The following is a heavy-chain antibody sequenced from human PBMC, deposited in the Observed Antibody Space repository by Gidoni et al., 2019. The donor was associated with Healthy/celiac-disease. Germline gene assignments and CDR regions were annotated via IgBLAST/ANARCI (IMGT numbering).Heavy chain of an antibody. Sequence: QVQLVESGGGVVQPGRSLRLSCAASGFTFRSYAMHWFRQAPGKGLEWVAVISYDGSNKYYADSVKGRFTISRDNSKNTLYLQMNSLRAEDTAVYYCARDEPEGGYCSGGSCYPYTEGVYWGQGTLVTVSS. J-gene: IGHJ4*02. D-gene: IGHD2-15*01. CDR2: ISYDGSNK. V-gene: IGHV3-30-3*01. CDR1: GFTFRSYA. CDR3: ARDEPEGGYCSGGSCYPYTEGVY.